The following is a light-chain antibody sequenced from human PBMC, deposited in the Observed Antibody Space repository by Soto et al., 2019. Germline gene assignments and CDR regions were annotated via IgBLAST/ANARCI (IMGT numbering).Light chain of an antibody. V-gene: IGLV3-1*01. J-gene: IGLJ1*01. CDR3: QAWDSSTGGV. Sequence: SYELTQPPSVSVSPGQTASITCSGDKLGDKYACWYQQKPGQSPVLVIYQDSKRPSGIPERFSGSNSGNTATLTISGTQAMDEAPYYCQAWDSSTGGVFGTGTKVTVL. CDR1: KLGDKY. CDR2: QDS.